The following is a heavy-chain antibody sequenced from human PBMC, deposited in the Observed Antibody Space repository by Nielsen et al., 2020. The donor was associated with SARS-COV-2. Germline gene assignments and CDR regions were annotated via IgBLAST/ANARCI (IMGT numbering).Heavy chain of an antibody. CDR1: GYRLTSYW. D-gene: IGHD4-17*01. V-gene: IGHV5-51*01. CDR2: INPGDFDT. CDR3: AREGLNGGDYADPFDI. Sequence: GESLKISCKGSGYRLTSYWIAWVRQMPGKGLEWMGIINPGDFDTRYSPSFQGHVTMSVDKSISTAYLQWNSLKASDTAMYYCAREGLNGGDYADPFDIWGQGTMVTVSS. J-gene: IGHJ3*02.